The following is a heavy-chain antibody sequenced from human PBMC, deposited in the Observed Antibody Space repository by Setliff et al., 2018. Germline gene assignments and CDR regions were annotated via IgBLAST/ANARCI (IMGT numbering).Heavy chain of an antibody. CDR3: ARGDSAAYPDY. V-gene: IGHV1-2*02. Sequence: GASVKVSCKASGYTFTGYYLHWVRQAPGQGLEWMGWINPYSDVTNYAQKFQGRVIMTRDTSISTAYMELSRLRSDDTAVYYCARGDSAAYPDYWGQGTLVTVSS. J-gene: IGHJ4*02. CDR2: INPYSDVT. D-gene: IGHD2-2*01. CDR1: GYTFTGYY.